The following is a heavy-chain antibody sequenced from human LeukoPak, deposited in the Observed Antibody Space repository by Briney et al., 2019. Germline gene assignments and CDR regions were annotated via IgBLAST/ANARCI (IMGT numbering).Heavy chain of an antibody. D-gene: IGHD3-10*01. V-gene: IGHV3-30*18. J-gene: IGHJ4*02. CDR2: ISSDGSNK. CDR1: GFTFSSYG. CDR3: AKAREVWFGELGRY. Sequence: GGSLRLSCAASGFTFSSYGMHWVRQAPGKGLEWVAVISSDGSNKYYADSVQGRFTISRDNSKNTLYLQMNSLRAEDTAVYYCAKAREVWFGELGRYWGQGTLVTVSS.